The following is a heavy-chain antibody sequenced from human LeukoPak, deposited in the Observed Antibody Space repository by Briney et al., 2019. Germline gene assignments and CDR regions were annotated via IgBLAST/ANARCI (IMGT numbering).Heavy chain of an antibody. J-gene: IGHJ6*02. CDR1: GGSISSSSYY. CDR2: IYYSGST. Sequence: PSETLSPTCTVSGGSISSSSYYWGWIRQPPGKGLEWIGSIYYSGSTYYNPSLKSRVTISVDTSKNQFSLKLSSVTAADTAVYYCARQANYDYVWGSYRYTGPRFYYYYGMDVWGQGTTVTVSS. D-gene: IGHD3-16*02. V-gene: IGHV4-39*01. CDR3: ARQANYDYVWGSYRYTGPRFYYYYGMDV.